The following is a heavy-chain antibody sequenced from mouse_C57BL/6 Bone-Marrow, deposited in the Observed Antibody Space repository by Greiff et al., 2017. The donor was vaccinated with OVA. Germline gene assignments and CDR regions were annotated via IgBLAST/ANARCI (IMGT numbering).Heavy chain of an antibody. CDR2: IRLKSDNYAT. CDR1: GFTFSNYW. Sequence: EVQLQQSGGGLVQPGGSMKLSCVASGFTFSNYWMNWVRQSPEKGLEWVAQIRLKSDNYATHYAESVKGRFTISRDDSKSSVYLQMNNLRAEDTGIYYCTCNYYGSSPYYFDYWGKGTTLTVSS. J-gene: IGHJ2*01. CDR3: TCNYYGSSPYYFDY. D-gene: IGHD1-1*01. V-gene: IGHV6-3*01.